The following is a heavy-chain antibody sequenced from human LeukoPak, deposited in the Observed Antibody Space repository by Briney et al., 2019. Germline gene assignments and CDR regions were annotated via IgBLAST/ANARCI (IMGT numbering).Heavy chain of an antibody. V-gene: IGHV3-21*01. J-gene: IGHJ6*03. CDR2: ISSSSSYI. CDR3: ARNLRGYYYYYMDV. D-gene: IGHD3-10*01. CDR1: GFTFSSYW. Sequence: PGGSLRLSCAASGFTFSSYWMSWVRQAPGKGLEWVSSISSSSSYIYYADSVKGRFTISRDNAKNSLYLQMNSLRAEDTAVYYCARNLRGYYYYYMDVWGKGTTVTVSS.